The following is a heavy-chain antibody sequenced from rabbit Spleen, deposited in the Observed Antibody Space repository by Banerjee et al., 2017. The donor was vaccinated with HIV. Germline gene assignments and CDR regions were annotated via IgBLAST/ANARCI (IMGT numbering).Heavy chain of an antibody. CDR3: ARGYPFSGGSYFAL. CDR2: IDTYTARP. V-gene: IGHV1S45*01. CDR1: GFSFISGYY. J-gene: IGHJ4*01. D-gene: IGHD8-1*01. Sequence: QEQLVESGGGLVQPEGSLTLTCTASGFSFISGYYVCWVRQAPGKGLEWIACIDTYTARPVYATWAKGRFTISKTSSTTVTLKMNSLTAADTATYFCARGYPFSGGSYFALWGPGSLVTVS.